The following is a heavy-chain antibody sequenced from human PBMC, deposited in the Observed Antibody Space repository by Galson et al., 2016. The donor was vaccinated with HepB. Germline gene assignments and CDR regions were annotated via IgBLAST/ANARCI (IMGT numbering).Heavy chain of an antibody. CDR2: INQDGIEK. V-gene: IGHV3-7*01. CDR1: GFTFRSYW. CDR3: ARSGEPS. J-gene: IGHJ5*02. Sequence: SLRLSCAASGFTFRSYWMTWVRQAPGKGLEWVANINQDGIEKYYVGSVEGRFTISRDKAKKSLYLQMDSLRAEDTAVYYCARSGEPSWGQGTLVTVSS. D-gene: IGHD4-17*01.